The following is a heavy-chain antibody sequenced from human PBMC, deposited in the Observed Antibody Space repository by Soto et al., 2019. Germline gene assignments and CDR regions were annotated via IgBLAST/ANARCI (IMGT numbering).Heavy chain of an antibody. CDR3: ARTPDSSGYYFDY. CDR2: IFYSGST. J-gene: IGHJ4*02. Sequence: QLQLQESGPGLVKPSETLSLTCTVSGGSITNSGYYWGWVRQPPGKGLEWIGSIFYSGSTHYKPSLQSGVTISGDTSKNQFSLKLSSVTAADTAVYYCARTPDSSGYYFDYWGQGTLVTVSS. CDR1: GGSITNSGYY. V-gene: IGHV4-39*01. D-gene: IGHD3-22*01.